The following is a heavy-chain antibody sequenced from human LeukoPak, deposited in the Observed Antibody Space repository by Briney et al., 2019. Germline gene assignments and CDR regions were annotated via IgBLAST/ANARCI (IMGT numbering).Heavy chain of an antibody. V-gene: IGHV5-51*01. CDR2: ILPGDFDT. CDR1: GYIFTNYW. Sequence: GESLKISCRASGYIFTNYWIAWARWVPGEGLQWMGIILPGDFDTRYSPSFRGQVTISAETSTRTAYLQWTSLRASDSAIYYCARQGAGASYYDPTGLPRGAFDSWGQGTTVTVSS. J-gene: IGHJ3*02. D-gene: IGHD3-22*01. CDR3: ARQGAGASYYDPTGLPRGAFDS.